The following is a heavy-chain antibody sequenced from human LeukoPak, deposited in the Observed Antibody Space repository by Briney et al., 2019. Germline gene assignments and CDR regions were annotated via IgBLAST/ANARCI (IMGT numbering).Heavy chain of an antibody. CDR1: GYTFTSYY. D-gene: IGHD3-10*01. J-gene: IGHJ5*02. CDR3: ASLAYYYGSGSLGNWFDP. Sequence: SVKVSCKASGYTFTSYYMHWVRQAPGQGLEWMGGIIPIFGTANYAQKFQGRVTITADKSTSTAYMELSSLRSEDTAVYYCASLAYYYGSGSLGNWFDPWGQGTLVTVSS. CDR2: IIPIFGTA. V-gene: IGHV1-69*06.